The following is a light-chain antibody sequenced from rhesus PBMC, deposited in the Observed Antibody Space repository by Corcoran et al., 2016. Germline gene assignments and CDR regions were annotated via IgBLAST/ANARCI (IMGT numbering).Light chain of an antibody. Sequence: QAALTKPRSVSGSPGQSVTISCTGTSSDIGGYNYVSCYQQHPGTAPKLMIYEVSKRPSGVSDRFSGSKSGNTASLTISGLQAEDESDYYCCSYAGSYTYIFGAGTRLTVL. CDR3: CSYAGSYTYI. CDR1: SSDIGGYNY. J-gene: IGLJ1*01. CDR2: EVS. V-gene: IGLV2-32*01.